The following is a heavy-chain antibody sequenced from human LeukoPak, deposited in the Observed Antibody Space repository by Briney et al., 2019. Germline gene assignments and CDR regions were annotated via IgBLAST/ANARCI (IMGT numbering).Heavy chain of an antibody. CDR2: IYHSGST. Sequence: KPSETLSLTCAVSGYSISSGYYWGLIRPPPGKGLEWIGSIYHSGSTYYNPSLKSRVTISVDTSKNQFSLKLSSVTAADTAVYYCASIIRYFDWIPQFDLWGQGTLVTVSS. CDR1: GYSISSGYY. CDR3: ASIIRYFDWIPQFDL. J-gene: IGHJ5*02. V-gene: IGHV4-38-2*01. D-gene: IGHD3-9*01.